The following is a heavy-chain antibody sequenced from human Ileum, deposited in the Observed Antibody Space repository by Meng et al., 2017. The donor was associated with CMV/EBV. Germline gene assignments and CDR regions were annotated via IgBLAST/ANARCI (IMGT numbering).Heavy chain of an antibody. J-gene: IGHJ4*02. Sequence: FSGCSISRSTSGWSWVRQPPGKGLEWIGETHQSAGTNYNPSLKSRVTISIDRSRNQFSLKLTSVTAADTAIYYCARDPYSGTYGDYWGQGTLVTVSS. V-gene: IGHV4-4*02. D-gene: IGHD1-26*01. CDR1: GCSISRSTSG. CDR2: THQSAGT. CDR3: ARDPYSGTYGDY.